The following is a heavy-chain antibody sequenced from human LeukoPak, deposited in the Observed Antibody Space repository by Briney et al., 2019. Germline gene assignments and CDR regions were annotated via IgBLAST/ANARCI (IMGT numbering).Heavy chain of an antibody. J-gene: IGHJ4*02. CDR1: GFTFSSYG. Sequence: PGRSLRLSCAASGFTFSSYGMHWVRQAPGKGLEWVAVISYDGSNTYYADSVKGRFTISRDNSKNMLYLQMNSLRAEDTAVYYCARDGDTSSWSNFEYWGQGTLVTVSS. D-gene: IGHD6-13*01. CDR2: ISYDGSNT. V-gene: IGHV3-30*03. CDR3: ARDGDTSSWSNFEY.